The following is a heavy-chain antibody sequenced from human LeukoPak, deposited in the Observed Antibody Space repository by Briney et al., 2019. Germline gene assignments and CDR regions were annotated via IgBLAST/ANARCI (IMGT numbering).Heavy chain of an antibody. V-gene: IGHV3-15*01. Sequence: SGGSLRLSCAASGFTFSNAWMSWVRQAPGKGLEWVGRIKSKTDGGTTDYAAPVKGRFTISRDDSKNTLYLQMNSLKTEDTAVYYCTTDWQWFSHPSDYWGQGTLVTVSS. CDR2: IKSKTDGGTT. J-gene: IGHJ4*02. D-gene: IGHD3-22*01. CDR3: TTDWQWFSHPSDY. CDR1: GFTFSNAW.